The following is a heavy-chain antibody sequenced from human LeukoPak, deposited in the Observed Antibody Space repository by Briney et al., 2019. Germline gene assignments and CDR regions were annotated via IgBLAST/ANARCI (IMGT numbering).Heavy chain of an antibody. CDR2: IYPGDSDT. Sequence: GESLKISCKVSGYSFTSYWIGWVRQMPGKGLEWMGIIYPGDSDTRYSPSFQGQVTISADKSISTAYLQWSSLKASDTAMYYCAADSSGYLDAFDIWGQGTMVTVSS. CDR1: GYSFTSYW. CDR3: AADSSGYLDAFDI. D-gene: IGHD3-22*01. V-gene: IGHV5-51*01. J-gene: IGHJ3*02.